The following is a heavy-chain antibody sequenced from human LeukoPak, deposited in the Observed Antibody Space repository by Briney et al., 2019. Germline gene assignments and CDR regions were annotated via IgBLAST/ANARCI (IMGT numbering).Heavy chain of an antibody. CDR2: ISSTYSYI. V-gene: IGHV3-21*01. D-gene: IGHD3-22*01. CDR1: GFTFSSYS. Sequence: GGSLRLSCAASGFTFSSYSMNWVRQAPGKGLEWVSSISSTYSYIYYADSVKGRFTISRDNAKNSLYLQMDSLRAEDTAVYYCARDGYYDSSNDFDYWGQGTLVTVSS. CDR3: ARDGYYDSSNDFDY. J-gene: IGHJ4*02.